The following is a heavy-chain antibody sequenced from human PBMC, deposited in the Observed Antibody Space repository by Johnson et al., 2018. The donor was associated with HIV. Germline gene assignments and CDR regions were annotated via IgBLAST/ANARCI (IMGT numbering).Heavy chain of an antibody. J-gene: IGHJ3*02. V-gene: IGHV3-11*04. Sequence: QVQLVESGGDLVKPGGSLRLSCAASGFTFSDAWMNWVRQAPGKGLEWVSYISSSGSTIYYADSVKGRFTISRDNAKNSLYLQMNSLRAEDTALYYCASGLGIVGATRSAFDIWGQGTMVTVSS. D-gene: IGHD1-26*01. CDR2: ISSSGSTI. CDR3: ASGLGIVGATRSAFDI. CDR1: GFTFSDAW.